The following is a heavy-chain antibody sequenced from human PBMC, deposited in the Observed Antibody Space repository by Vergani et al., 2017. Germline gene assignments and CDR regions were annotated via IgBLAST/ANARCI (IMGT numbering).Heavy chain of an antibody. Sequence: QVQLVESGGGLVKPGASVKVSCKASGYTFTGYYMHWVRQAPGQGLEWMGWSNPNSGGTNYAQKFQGRVTMTRDTSISTAYMELSRLRSDDTAVYYCARTNYYYYGMDVWGQGTTVTVSS. CDR3: ARTNYYYYGMDV. CDR2: SNPNSGGT. V-gene: IGHV1-2*02. J-gene: IGHJ6*02. CDR1: GYTFTGYY.